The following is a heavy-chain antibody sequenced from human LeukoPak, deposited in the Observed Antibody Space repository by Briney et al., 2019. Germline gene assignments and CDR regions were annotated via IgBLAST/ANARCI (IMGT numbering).Heavy chain of an antibody. V-gene: IGHV3-48*02. Sequence: GGSLRLSCAASGFTFGSYGMNWVRQAPGKGLEWVSYISSSSSTVYYADSVKGRFTVSRDNANNSLYLQMNSLRDEDTAVYYCARDRGPTRVRGVFHDWGQGTLVTVSS. CDR2: ISSSSSTV. CDR1: GFTFGSYG. J-gene: IGHJ4*02. CDR3: ARDRGPTRVRGVFHD. D-gene: IGHD3-10*01.